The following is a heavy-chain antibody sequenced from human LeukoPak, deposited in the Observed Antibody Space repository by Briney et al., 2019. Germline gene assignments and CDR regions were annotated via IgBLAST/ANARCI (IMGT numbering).Heavy chain of an antibody. CDR3: YYRVSSGYLT. CDR1: GYAFTGYY. Sequence: APVKVSCKASGYAFTGYYMHWVRQAPGQGLEWMGWINPNSGGTNYAQKFQGRVSMTRDTSISTAYMELSSLRSDDTAVYYCYYRVSSGYLTWGQGTLVAVSS. V-gene: IGHV1-2*02. CDR2: INPNSGGT. D-gene: IGHD3-22*01. J-gene: IGHJ4*02.